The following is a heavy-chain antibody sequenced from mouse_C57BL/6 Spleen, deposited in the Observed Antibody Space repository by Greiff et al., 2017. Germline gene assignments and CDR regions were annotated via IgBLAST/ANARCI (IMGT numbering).Heavy chain of an antibody. V-gene: IGHV2-6*03. Sequence: QVQLKQSGPGLVAPSQSLSITCTVSGFSLTSYGVHWVRQPPGKGLEWLVVIWSDGSTTYNSALKSRLSISKDNSKSQVFLKMNSLQTDDTAMYDCARPHLGRGYAMDDWGQGTSGTVAS. J-gene: IGHJ4*01. CDR1: GFSLTSYG. CDR3: ARPHLGRGYAMDD. D-gene: IGHD4-1*01. CDR2: IWSDGST.